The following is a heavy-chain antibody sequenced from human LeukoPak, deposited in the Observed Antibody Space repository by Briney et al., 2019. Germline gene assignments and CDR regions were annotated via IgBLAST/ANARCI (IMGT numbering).Heavy chain of an antibody. J-gene: IGHJ6*02. CDR2: ISSSRSYI. CDR1: GFTFSSYN. CDR3: ARGFCSSTSCYGYYYYGMDV. Sequence: PGGSLRLSCAASGFTFSSYNMNWVRQAPGKGLEWVSSISSSRSYIYYADSVKGRFTISRDNAKNSLDLQMNSLRAEDTAVYYCARGFCSSTSCYGYYYYGMDVWGQGTTVTVSS. D-gene: IGHD2-2*01. V-gene: IGHV3-21*06.